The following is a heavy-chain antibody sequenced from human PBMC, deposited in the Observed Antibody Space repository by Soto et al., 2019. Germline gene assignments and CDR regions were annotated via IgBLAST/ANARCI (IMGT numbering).Heavy chain of an antibody. CDR1: GFTFSDYY. D-gene: IGHD6-13*01. Sequence: VQLVESGGGLVKPGGSLRLSCAASGFTFSDYYMSWIRQAPGKGLEWVSYISSSGSTIYYADSVKGRFTISRDNAKNSLYLQMNSLRAEDTAVYYCARVQSYSSSWSRPYYYYMDVWGKGTTVTVSS. J-gene: IGHJ6*03. CDR3: ARVQSYSSSWSRPYYYYMDV. V-gene: IGHV3-11*01. CDR2: ISSSGSTI.